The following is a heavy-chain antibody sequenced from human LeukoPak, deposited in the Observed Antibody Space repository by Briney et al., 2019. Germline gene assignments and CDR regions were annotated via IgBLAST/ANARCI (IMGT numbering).Heavy chain of an antibody. D-gene: IGHD2-15*01. CDR2: INHSGST. J-gene: IGHJ4*02. CDR1: GGSFSGYY. CDR3: AREEICSGGSCHEGVDY. V-gene: IGHV4-34*01. Sequence: SETLSLTCAVYGGSFSGYYWSWIRQPPGKGLEWIGEINHSGSTNYNPSLKSRVTISVDTSKNQFSLKLSSVTAADTAVYYCAREEICSGGSCHEGVDYWGQGTLATVSS.